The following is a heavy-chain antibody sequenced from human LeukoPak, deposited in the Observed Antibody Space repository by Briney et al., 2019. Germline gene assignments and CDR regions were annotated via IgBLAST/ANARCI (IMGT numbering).Heavy chain of an antibody. Sequence: SVKVSRKASGGTFSSYAISWVRQAPGQGLEWMGGIIPIFGTANYAQKFQGRVTITADESTSTAYMELSSLRSEDTAVYYCARMAASYGDYRDNWGQGTLVTVSS. J-gene: IGHJ4*02. D-gene: IGHD4-17*01. V-gene: IGHV1-69*13. CDR2: IIPIFGTA. CDR3: ARMAASYGDYRDN. CDR1: GGTFSSYA.